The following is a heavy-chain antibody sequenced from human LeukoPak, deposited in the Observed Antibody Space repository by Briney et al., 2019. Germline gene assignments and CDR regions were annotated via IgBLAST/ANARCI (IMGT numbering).Heavy chain of an antibody. Sequence: GGSLRLSCAASGFTVSSNYMSWVRQAPGKGLEWVSVIYSGGSTYYAASVKGRFTISRDNSKNTLYLQMNSLRAEDTAVYYCARQYSSSSYYYYYHMDVWGKGTTVTVSS. CDR3: ARQYSSSSYYYYYHMDV. J-gene: IGHJ6*03. CDR1: GFTVSSNY. CDR2: IYSGGST. V-gene: IGHV3-53*01. D-gene: IGHD6-13*01.